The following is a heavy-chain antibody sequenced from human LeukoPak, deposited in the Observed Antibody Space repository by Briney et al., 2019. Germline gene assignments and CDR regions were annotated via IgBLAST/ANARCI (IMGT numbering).Heavy chain of an antibody. J-gene: IGHJ4*02. CDR1: GFTFSSYS. CDR3: ARVLRYCSSPSCQEEEY. D-gene: IGHD2-2*01. Sequence: GGSLRLSCAASGFTFSSYSMNWVRQAPGKGLEWVSSISSSSSYIYYADSVKGRFTISRDNAKNSLYLQMNSLRAEDTAVYYCARVLRYCSSPSCQEEEYWGRGTLVPVSS. CDR2: ISSSSSYI. V-gene: IGHV3-21*01.